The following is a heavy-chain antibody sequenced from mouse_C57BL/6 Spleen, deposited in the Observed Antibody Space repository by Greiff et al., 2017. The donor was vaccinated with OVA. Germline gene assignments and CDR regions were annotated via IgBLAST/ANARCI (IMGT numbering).Heavy chain of an antibody. D-gene: IGHD3-2*02. J-gene: IGHJ2*01. Sequence: VQLQESGAELVRPGASVTLSCKASGYTFTDYEMHWVKQTPVHGLEWIGAIDPETGGTAYNQKFKGKAILTADKSSSTAYMELRSLTSEDSAVYYCTRNEGLRPYYFDYWGQGTTLTVSS. V-gene: IGHV1-15*01. CDR1: GYTFTDYE. CDR3: TRNEGLRPYYFDY. CDR2: IDPETGGT.